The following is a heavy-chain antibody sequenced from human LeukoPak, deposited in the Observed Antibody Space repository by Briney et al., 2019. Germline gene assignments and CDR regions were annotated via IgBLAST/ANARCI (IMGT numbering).Heavy chain of an antibody. CDR3: ARGSGTYSLGSDY. D-gene: IGHD1-26*01. J-gene: IGHJ4*02. V-gene: IGHV3-48*01. CDR2: ISSGSGTI. Sequence: GGSLRLSCAASGFTFSTYSMNWVRQAPGKGLEWFSYISSGSGTIYYADSVKGRFTISRDNAKNSLYLQMNSLRAEDTAVYYCARGSGTYSLGSDYWGQGTLVTVSS. CDR1: GFTFSTYS.